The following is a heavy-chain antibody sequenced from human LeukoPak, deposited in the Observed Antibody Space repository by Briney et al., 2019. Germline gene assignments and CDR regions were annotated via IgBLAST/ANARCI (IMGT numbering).Heavy chain of an antibody. CDR1: GLAFSAYK. CDR2: ISSSSSYI. Sequence: GGSLRLSCAASGLAFSAYKMHWVRQAPRKGLEWVSSISSSSSYIYYADSVKGRFTISRDNAKNSLYLQMNSLRAEDTAVYYCARAEGAVAVYFDYWGQGTLVTVSS. V-gene: IGHV3-21*01. D-gene: IGHD6-19*01. J-gene: IGHJ4*02. CDR3: ARAEGAVAVYFDY.